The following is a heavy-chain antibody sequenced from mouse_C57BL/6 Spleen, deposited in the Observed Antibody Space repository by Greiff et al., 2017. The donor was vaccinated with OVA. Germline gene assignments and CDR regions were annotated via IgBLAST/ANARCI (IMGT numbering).Heavy chain of an antibody. V-gene: IGHV1-26*01. Sequence: EVQLQQSGPELVKPGASVKISCKASGYTFTDYYMNWVKQSHGKSLEWIGDINPNNGGTSYNQKFKGKATLTVDKSSSTAYMELRSLTSEDSAVYYCAREDDGYYRAWFAYWGQGTLVTVSA. CDR3: AREDDGYYRAWFAY. CDR1: GYTFTDYY. J-gene: IGHJ3*01. D-gene: IGHD2-3*01. CDR2: INPNNGGT.